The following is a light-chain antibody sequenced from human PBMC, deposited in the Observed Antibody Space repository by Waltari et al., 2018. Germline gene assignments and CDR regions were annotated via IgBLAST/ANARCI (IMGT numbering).Light chain of an antibody. CDR2: DAS. Sequence: CRASKNPRKNLIWFQERPGKAPKLLIYDASNLEAGTPSRFSGTVSGTDFSLTISSLQPEDSATYYCRHYNNLPYTFSRGTKLQIK. CDR1: KNPRKN. J-gene: IGKJ2*01. CDR3: RHYNNLPYT. V-gene: IGKV1-33*01.